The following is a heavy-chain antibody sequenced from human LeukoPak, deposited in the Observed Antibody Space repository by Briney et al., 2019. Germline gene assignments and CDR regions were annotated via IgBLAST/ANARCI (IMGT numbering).Heavy chain of an antibody. J-gene: IGHJ4*02. D-gene: IGHD2-2*01. CDR3: AIDCSSTSCYDY. V-gene: IGHV3-33*01. Sequence: GGSLRLSCAASGFTFSSYGMNWVRQAPGKGLEWVADIWYDGSNKYYADSVKGRFTISRDNSKNTLYLQMNSLRAEDTAVYYCAIDCSSTSCYDYWGQGTLVTVSS. CDR2: IWYDGSNK. CDR1: GFTFSSYG.